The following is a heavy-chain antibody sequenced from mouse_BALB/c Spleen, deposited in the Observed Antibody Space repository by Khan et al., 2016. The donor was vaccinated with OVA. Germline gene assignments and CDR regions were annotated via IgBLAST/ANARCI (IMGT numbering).Heavy chain of an antibody. CDR3: ARAYYRYDVYYAMDY. CDR1: GFSLSRYN. J-gene: IGHJ4*01. V-gene: IGHV2-6-4*01. Sequence: QVQLKESGPGLVAPSQSLSITCTVSGFSLSRYNIHWVRQPPGKGLEWLGMIWGGGGTDYNSTLKSRLSISKDNSKSQVCLKLNSLQTDDTAMYYCARAYYRYDVYYAMDYWGQGTSVTVSS. CDR2: IWGGGGT. D-gene: IGHD2-14*01.